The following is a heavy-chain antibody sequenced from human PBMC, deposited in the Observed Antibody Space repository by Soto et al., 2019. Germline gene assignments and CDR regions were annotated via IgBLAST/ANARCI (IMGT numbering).Heavy chain of an antibody. CDR2: IYYSGST. CDR1: GGSISSYY. V-gene: IGHV4-59*08. J-gene: IGHJ5*02. D-gene: IGHD6-13*01. Sequence: SETLSLTCTVSGGSISSYYWSWIRQPPGNGLEWIGYIYYSGSTNYNPSLKSRVTITVDTSKNQFSLKLSSVTAADTAVYYCARGLKRSSSWYRSPWFDPWGQGTLVTVSS. CDR3: ARGLKRSSSWYRSPWFDP.